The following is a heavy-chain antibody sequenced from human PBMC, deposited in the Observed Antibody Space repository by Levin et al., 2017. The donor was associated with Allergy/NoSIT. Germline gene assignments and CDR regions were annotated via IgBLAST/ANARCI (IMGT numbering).Heavy chain of an antibody. D-gene: IGHD3-22*01. J-gene: IGHJ3*02. CDR3: ARSGYYYDSSGYKLDAFDI. CDR2: ISYDGSNK. Sequence: LSLTCAASGFTFSSYAMHWVRQAPGKGLEWVAVISYDGSNKYYADSVKGRFTISRDNSKNTLYLQMNSLRAEDTAVYYCARSGYYYDSSGYKLDAFDIWGQGTMVTVSS. V-gene: IGHV3-30-3*01. CDR1: GFTFSSYA.